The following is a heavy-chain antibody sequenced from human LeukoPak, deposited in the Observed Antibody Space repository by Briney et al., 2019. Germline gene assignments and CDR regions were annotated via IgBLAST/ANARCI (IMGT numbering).Heavy chain of an antibody. V-gene: IGHV3-23*01. CDR1: GFTFGDYA. CDR3: AAVDVDTAFP. D-gene: IGHD5-18*01. CDR2: ISGSGGST. Sequence: PGGSLRLSCTASGFTFGDYAMSWFRQAPGKGLEWVSAISGSGGSTYYADSVKGRFTISRDNSKNTLYLQMNSLRAEDTAVYYCAAVDVDTAFPWGQGTLVTVSS. J-gene: IGHJ5*02.